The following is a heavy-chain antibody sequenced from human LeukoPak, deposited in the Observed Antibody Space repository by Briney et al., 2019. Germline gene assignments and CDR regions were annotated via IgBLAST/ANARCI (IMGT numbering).Heavy chain of an antibody. CDR1: GGSISSYY. J-gene: IGHJ4*02. CDR2: IYYSGST. V-gene: IGHV4-59*12. D-gene: IGHD3-10*01. CDR3: ARVRFRRGITMVRGVTSSYFDS. Sequence: SETLSLTCTVSGGSISSYYWSWIRQPPGKGLEWIGYIYYSGSTNYNPSLKSRVTISVDTSKNQFSLKLSSVTAADTAVYYCARVRFRRGITMVRGVTSSYFDSWGQGTLVTVSS.